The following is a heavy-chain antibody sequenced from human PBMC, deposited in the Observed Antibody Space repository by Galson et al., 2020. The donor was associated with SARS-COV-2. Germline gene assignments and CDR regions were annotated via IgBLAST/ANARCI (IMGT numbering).Heavy chain of an antibody. CDR2: VFYIGTT. CDR3: AGATYSSGWYNWFDP. Sequence: TLSLTCTVSGASLDDYYWTWIRQSPQKGLEWIGYVFYIGTTNSNPSLKSRVTMSLNTSKNQFSLRLSSVTAADTAVYYCAGATYSSGWYNWFDPWGQGTLVTVSS. V-gene: IGHV4-59*08. CDR1: GASLDDYY. J-gene: IGHJ5*02. D-gene: IGHD6-19*01.